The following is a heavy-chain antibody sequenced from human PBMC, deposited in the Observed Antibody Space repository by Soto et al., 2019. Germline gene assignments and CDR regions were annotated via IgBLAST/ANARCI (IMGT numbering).Heavy chain of an antibody. CDR1: GGTFSSYS. CDR2: IIPIFGTA. J-gene: IGHJ4*02. CDR3: ARDGGRHSGGIDY. Sequence: QVQLVQSGAAVKKPGSSVKVSCKASGGTFSSYSINWVRQAPGQGLEWMGEIIPIFGTANYAQKFQGSVTITADESTSTAYMELSSLSSEDTAVYYCARDGGRHSGGIDYWGQGTLVTVSS. V-gene: IGHV1-69*01. D-gene: IGHD1-26*01.